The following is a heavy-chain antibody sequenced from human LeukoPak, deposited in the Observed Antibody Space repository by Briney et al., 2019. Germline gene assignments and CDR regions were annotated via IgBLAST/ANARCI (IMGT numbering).Heavy chain of an antibody. CDR1: GFTFSSYS. D-gene: IGHD5-18*01. V-gene: IGHV3-48*01. CDR3: GRERGYSYGYSEY. Sequence: GGSLRLSCAASGFTFSSYSMNWVRQAPGKGLEWVSYISSASSTIYYADSVKGRFTISRDDAKNSLYLQMNSLRTEDTAVSYCGRERGYSYGYSEYWGQGTLVTVSS. J-gene: IGHJ4*02. CDR2: ISSASSTI.